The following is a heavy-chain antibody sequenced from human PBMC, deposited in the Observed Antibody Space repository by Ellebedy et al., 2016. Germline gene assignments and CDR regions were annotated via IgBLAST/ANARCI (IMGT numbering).Heavy chain of an antibody. CDR3: AKGMRYYYYYGMDV. CDR2: ISSSSSTI. V-gene: IGHV3-48*01. CDR1: GFTFSSYS. J-gene: IGHJ6*02. Sequence: GESLKISCAASGFTFSSYSMNWVRQAPGKGLEWVSYISSSSSTIYYADSVKGRFTISRDNSKNTLYLQMNSLRAEDTAVYYCAKGMRYYYYYGMDVWGQGTTVIVSS.